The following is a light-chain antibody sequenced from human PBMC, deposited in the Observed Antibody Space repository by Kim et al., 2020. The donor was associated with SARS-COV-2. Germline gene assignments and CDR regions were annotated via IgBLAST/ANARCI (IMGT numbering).Light chain of an antibody. CDR1: QSVLYSSNNKNY. CDR2: WAS. V-gene: IGKV4-1*01. Sequence: DIVMTQSPDSLAVSLGERATINCKSSQSVLYSSNNKNYLAWYQQKPGQPPKLLIYWASTWESGVPDRFSGSGSGTDFTLTISSLQAEDVAVYYCQQYYSTRGTFGQGTKVDIK. CDR3: QQYYSTRGT. J-gene: IGKJ1*01.